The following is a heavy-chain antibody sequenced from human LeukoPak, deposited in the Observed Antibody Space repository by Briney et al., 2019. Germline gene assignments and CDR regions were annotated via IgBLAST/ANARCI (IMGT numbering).Heavy chain of an antibody. CDR1: GFTFSSYG. CDR2: TWYDESNK. Sequence: GGSLRLSCAASGFTFSSYGMHWVRQAPGKGLEWVAVTWYDESNKYYADSVKGRFTISRDNSKNTLYLQMNSLRAEDTAVYYCARLFNDYSSWFDPWGQGTLVTVSS. CDR3: ARLFNDYSSWFDP. J-gene: IGHJ5*02. D-gene: IGHD4-11*01. V-gene: IGHV3-33*01.